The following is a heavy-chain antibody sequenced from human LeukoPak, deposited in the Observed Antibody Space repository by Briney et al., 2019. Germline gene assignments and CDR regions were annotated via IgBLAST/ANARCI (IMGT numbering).Heavy chain of an antibody. CDR2: IYTSGST. D-gene: IGHD6-19*01. V-gene: IGHV4-4*07. Sequence: SSETLSLTCTVSGGSISSYYWSWIRQPAGKGLEWIGRIYTSGSTNYNPSLKSRVTMSVDTSKTQFSLKLSSVTAADTAVYYCASLAMAGRWYYFDYWGQGTLVTVSS. J-gene: IGHJ4*02. CDR3: ASLAMAGRWYYFDY. CDR1: GGSISSYY.